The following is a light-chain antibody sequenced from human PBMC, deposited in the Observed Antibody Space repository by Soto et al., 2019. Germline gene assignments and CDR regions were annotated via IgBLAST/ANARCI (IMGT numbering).Light chain of an antibody. CDR2: GAS. V-gene: IGKV3-15*01. CDR1: QSVSSN. CDR3: QQYNNWPPS. J-gene: IGKJ1*01. Sequence: DIALTPSRVTLSVSPGESAAISCRASQSVSSNLAWYQQKPGQAPRLLIYGASTRATGIPARFSGSGSGTEFTLTISSLQSEDFAVYYCQQYNNWPPSFGQGTKVDI.